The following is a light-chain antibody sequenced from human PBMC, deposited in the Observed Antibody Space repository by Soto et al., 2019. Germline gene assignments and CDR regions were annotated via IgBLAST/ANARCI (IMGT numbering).Light chain of an antibody. Sequence: IQMTQSPSTLAASVGDSVTSTCRASHNIAKWLAWYQQKPGRAPRLLSYDASTLQNGVPSRIRGSGSGTQFNGDSSGLPPDDFATYSCQQPEIDWPFGQGTKVEIK. J-gene: IGKJ1*01. CDR3: QQPEIDWP. CDR2: DAS. V-gene: IGKV1-5*01. CDR1: HNIAKW.